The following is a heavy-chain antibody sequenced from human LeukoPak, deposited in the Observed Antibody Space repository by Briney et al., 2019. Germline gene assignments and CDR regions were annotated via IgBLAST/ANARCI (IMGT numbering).Heavy chain of an antibody. CDR3: AKDYYYDSSGYYSSFDY. Sequence: GSLRLSCAASGFTFSSYAMSWVRQAPGKGLERVSAISGSSGSTYYADSVKGRFTISRDNSKNTLYLQMNSLRAEDTAVYYCAKDYYYDSSGYYSSFDYWGQGTLVTVSS. D-gene: IGHD3-22*01. CDR1: GFTFSSYA. CDR2: ISGSSGST. J-gene: IGHJ4*02. V-gene: IGHV3-23*01.